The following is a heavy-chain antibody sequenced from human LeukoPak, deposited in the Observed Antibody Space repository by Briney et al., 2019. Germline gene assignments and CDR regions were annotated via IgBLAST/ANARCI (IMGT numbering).Heavy chain of an antibody. CDR3: ARIIGGRHYYYGMDV. D-gene: IGHD2/OR15-2a*01. CDR1: GFTFSSYS. J-gene: IGHJ6*02. V-gene: IGHV3-48*02. Sequence: GGSLRLSCAASGFTFSSYSMNWVRQAPGKGLEWVSYISSSSTIYYADSVKGRFTISRDNAKNSLYLQMNSLRDEDTAVYYCARIIGGRHYYYGMDVWGQGTTVTVSS. CDR2: ISSSSTI.